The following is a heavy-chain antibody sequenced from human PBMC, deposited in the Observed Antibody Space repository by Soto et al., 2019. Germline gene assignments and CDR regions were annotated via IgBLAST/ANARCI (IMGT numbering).Heavy chain of an antibody. CDR1: GCTFSSYA. Sequence: GASVKVSCKASGCTFSSYAISWVRQAPGQGLEWMGGIIPIFGTANYAQKFQGRVTITADKSTSTAYMELSSLRSEDTAVYYCARDSVGDFWSGYYTGHNYYYGMDVWGQGTTVTVSS. CDR2: IIPIFGTA. CDR3: ARDSVGDFWSGYYTGHNYYYGMDV. D-gene: IGHD3-3*01. V-gene: IGHV1-69*06. J-gene: IGHJ6*02.